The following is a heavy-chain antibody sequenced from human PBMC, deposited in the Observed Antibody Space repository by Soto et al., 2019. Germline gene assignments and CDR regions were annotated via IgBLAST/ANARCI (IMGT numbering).Heavy chain of an antibody. CDR2: ISYDGSNK. J-gene: IGHJ4*02. CDR3: ARGPGDIVVVVAASVPY. D-gene: IGHD2-15*01. Sequence: VAVISYDGSNKYYADSVKGRFTISRDNSKNTLYLQMNSLRAEDTAVYYCARGPGDIVVVVAASVPYWGQGTLVTVSS. V-gene: IGHV3-30-3*01.